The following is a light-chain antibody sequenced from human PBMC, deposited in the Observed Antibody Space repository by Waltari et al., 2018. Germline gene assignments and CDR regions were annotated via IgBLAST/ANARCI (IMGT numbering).Light chain of an antibody. V-gene: IGKV4-1*01. CDR3: QQYYYTPYT. CDR1: QSVLFSSNSKNY. Sequence: DIVLTQSPDSLAVSLGERATINCKSSQSVLFSSNSKNYLAWYQQKPGQPPKLLIYWASSRESGVPDRFSGSGSGTHFTLTISSLQADDLAIYYCQQYYYTPYTFGQGTKLEVK. CDR2: WAS. J-gene: IGKJ2*01.